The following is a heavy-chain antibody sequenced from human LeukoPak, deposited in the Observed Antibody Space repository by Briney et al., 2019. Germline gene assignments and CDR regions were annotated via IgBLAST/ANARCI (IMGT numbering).Heavy chain of an antibody. J-gene: IGHJ4*02. CDR1: GFTFSSYA. D-gene: IGHD3-10*01. Sequence: GGSLRLSCAASGFTFSSYAMSWVSQDPGNGLEWVSAISGSGDTTYYADSVKGRFTISRDNSENTLYLQVSSLGADDTAVYYCAKAGGYGSGSYYNHFDYWGQGTLVTVSS. V-gene: IGHV3-23*01. CDR2: ISGSGDTT. CDR3: AKAGGYGSGSYYNHFDY.